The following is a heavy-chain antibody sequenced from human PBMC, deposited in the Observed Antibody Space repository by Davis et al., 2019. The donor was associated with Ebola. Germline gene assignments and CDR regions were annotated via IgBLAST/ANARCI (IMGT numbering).Heavy chain of an antibody. CDR3: AREGRSGYSNWFDP. CDR1: GGSFSGYY. J-gene: IGHJ5*02. CDR2: INHSGRT. D-gene: IGHD3-22*01. V-gene: IGHV4-34*01. Sequence: MPSETLSLTCAVYGGSFSGYYWSWIRQPPGKGLEWIGEINHSGRTNYNPSLKSRVTISVDTSKNQFSLKMRSVTAADTAVYYGAREGRSGYSNWFDPWGQGTLVTVSS.